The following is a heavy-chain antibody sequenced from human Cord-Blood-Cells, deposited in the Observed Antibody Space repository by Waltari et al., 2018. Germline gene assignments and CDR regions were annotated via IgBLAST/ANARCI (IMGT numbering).Heavy chain of an antibody. CDR2: IYYSGST. V-gene: IGHV4-31*03. J-gene: IGHJ4*02. CDR1: GGSISSGGYY. D-gene: IGHD5-12*01. CDR3: ARARRDGYNPFDY. Sequence: QVQLQESGPGLVKPSQTLSLHCTVSGGSISSGGYYWSWIRQHPGKGLEWIGYIYYSGSTYYNPSLKSRVTISVDTSKNQFSLKLSSVTAADTAVYYCARARRDGYNPFDYWGQGTLVTVSS.